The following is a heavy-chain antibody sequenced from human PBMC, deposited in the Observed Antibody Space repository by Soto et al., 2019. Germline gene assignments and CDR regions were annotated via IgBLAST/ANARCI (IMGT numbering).Heavy chain of an antibody. CDR2: IYYSGST. CDR1: GGSISSYY. V-gene: IGHV4-59*08. D-gene: IGHD3-10*01. Sequence: QVQLQESGPGLVKPSEALSLTCTVSGGSISSYYWSWIRQPPGKGLEWIGYIYYSGSTNYNPSLRSRVTTPVDTSKTQFSLKLRSVTAADTAVYYCARRYYRCLDYWGQGTVVTVSS. CDR3: ARRYYRCLDY. J-gene: IGHJ4*02.